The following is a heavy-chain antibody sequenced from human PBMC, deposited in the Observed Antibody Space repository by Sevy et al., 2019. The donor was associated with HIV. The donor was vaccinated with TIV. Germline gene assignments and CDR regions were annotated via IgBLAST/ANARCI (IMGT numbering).Heavy chain of an antibody. Sequence: SETLSLTCTVSGGSFSTYSWNWIRQSPGKGLEWIGYIYYSGHTNYNPSLKSRVTISVDTSKNQFSLKLNSVTAADTAVYYCAREKGTVTILSAFDIWGQGTRVTVSS. V-gene: IGHV4-59*01. CDR1: GGSFSTYS. D-gene: IGHD4-17*01. CDR2: IYYSGHT. CDR3: AREKGTVTILSAFDI. J-gene: IGHJ3*02.